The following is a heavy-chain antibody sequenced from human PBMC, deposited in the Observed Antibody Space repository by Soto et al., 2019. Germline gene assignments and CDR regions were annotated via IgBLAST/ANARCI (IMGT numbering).Heavy chain of an antibody. Sequence: SETLSLTCTVSGGSISSSSYYWGWIRQPPGKGLEWIGSIYYSGSTYYNPSLKSRVTISVDTSKNQFSLKLSSVTAADTAVYYCARLAPMDPYYDFWSGHTPLDYWGQGTLVTVSS. CDR3: ARLAPMDPYYDFWSGHTPLDY. V-gene: IGHV4-39*07. J-gene: IGHJ4*02. CDR2: IYYSGST. CDR1: GGSISSSSYY. D-gene: IGHD3-3*01.